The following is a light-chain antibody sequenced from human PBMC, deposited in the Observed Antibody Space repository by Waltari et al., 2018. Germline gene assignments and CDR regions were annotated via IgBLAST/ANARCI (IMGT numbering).Light chain of an antibody. CDR2: DVS. J-gene: IGLJ1*01. CDR1: SSDVGGYNY. CDR3: SSYTSSSTPYV. Sequence: QSALNQPASVSGSPGQSITISCTGTSSDVGGYNYVSWYQQHPGKAPKLIIYDVSNRPSGVSNRFSGSKSGNTVSLTISGLQAEDEADYYCSSYTSSSTPYVFGTGTKVTVL. V-gene: IGLV2-14*03.